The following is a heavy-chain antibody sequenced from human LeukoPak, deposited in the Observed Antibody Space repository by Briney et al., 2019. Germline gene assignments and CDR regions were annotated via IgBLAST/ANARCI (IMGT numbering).Heavy chain of an antibody. Sequence: GGSLRLSCAASGFTFSSYEMNWVRQAPGKGLEWVTYISSSGSTIYYADSVKGRFTISRDNAKNSLYLQMNSLRAEDTAVYYCAELGITTIGGVWGKGTTVTISS. V-gene: IGHV3-48*03. J-gene: IGHJ6*04. CDR1: GFTFSSYE. CDR3: AELGITTIGGV. D-gene: IGHD3-10*02. CDR2: ISSSGSTI.